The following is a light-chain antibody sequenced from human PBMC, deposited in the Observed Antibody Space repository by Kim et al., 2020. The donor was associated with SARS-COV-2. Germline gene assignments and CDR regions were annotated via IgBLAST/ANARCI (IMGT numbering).Light chain of an antibody. CDR3: LQGTHWPKT. Sequence: DVVMTQSPLSLAVTLGQPASISCRSSLSLVNRDGNTYLNWIYQRPGQSPRRLIHDVSKWDSGVPDRFIGSGSGTDFTLKISGVEAEDVGVYYCLQGTHWPKTFGQGTKLEI. V-gene: IGKV2D-30*01. CDR1: LSLVNRDGNTY. J-gene: IGKJ2*01. CDR2: DVS.